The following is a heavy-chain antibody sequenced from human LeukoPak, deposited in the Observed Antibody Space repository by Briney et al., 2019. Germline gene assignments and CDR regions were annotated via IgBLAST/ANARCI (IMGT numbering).Heavy chain of an antibody. CDR3: ATGPWGVTRLNTDY. Sequence: ASVKVSCKVSGYTLTELSMHWVRQAPGKVLEWKGGFDPEDGETIYAQKFQGRVTMTEDTSTDTAYMELSSLRSEDTAVYYCATGPWGVTRLNTDYWGQGTLVTVSS. V-gene: IGHV1-24*01. CDR2: FDPEDGET. D-gene: IGHD3-10*01. CDR1: GYTLTELS. J-gene: IGHJ4*02.